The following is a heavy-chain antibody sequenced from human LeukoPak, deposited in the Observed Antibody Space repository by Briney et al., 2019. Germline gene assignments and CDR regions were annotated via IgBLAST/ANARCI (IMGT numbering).Heavy chain of an antibody. CDR3: AGSPADYYYSYMDV. V-gene: IGHV4-34*01. Sequence: SETLSLTFAVYGGSSSGYDWSWIRQPPGKGLDWIGEINHSGSTNYTPSLKSRVTISVETFTKPFSLNLSSVSAADTAVCYSAGSPADYYYSYMDVWGKGTTVIASS. CDR1: GGSSSGYD. J-gene: IGHJ6*03. CDR2: INHSGST.